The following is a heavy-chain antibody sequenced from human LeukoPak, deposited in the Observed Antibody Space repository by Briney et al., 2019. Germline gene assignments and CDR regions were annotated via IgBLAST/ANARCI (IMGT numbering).Heavy chain of an antibody. D-gene: IGHD6-13*01. Sequence: ASVKVSCKASGYTFTDYYIHWVRQAPGQGLQWMGWINPIRGATKYAQKFQGRVTVTRDTAISTAYMELSSLTSDDTAGHSCARDAATSGTSWFDSWGQGTLVTVSS. V-gene: IGHV1-2*02. CDR1: GYTFTDYY. CDR3: ARDAATSGTSWFDS. J-gene: IGHJ5*01. CDR2: INPIRGAT.